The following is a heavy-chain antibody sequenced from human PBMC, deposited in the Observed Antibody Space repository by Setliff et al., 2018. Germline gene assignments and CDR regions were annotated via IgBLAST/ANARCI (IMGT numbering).Heavy chain of an antibody. D-gene: IGHD2-2*01. V-gene: IGHV1-24*01. CDR3: AREVVVVKSAINYYYYMDV. J-gene: IGHJ6*03. CDR2: FDPEDGET. Sequence: ASVKVSCKVSGYTLTELSMHWVRQAPGKGLERMGGFDPEDGETIYAQKFQGRVTMTEDTSTDTAYMGLSSLRSDDTAVFYCAREVVVVKSAINYYYYMDVWGKGTTVTVSS. CDR1: GYTLTELS.